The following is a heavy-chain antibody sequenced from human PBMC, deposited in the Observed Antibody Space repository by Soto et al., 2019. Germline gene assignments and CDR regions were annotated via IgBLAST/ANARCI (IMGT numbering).Heavy chain of an antibody. Sequence: GGALRLSCKTSGFTFGSSALAWVRQTPGKGLDWVSFFTASGGRTYYSDSVRGRFTISRDYSKNILFLQMNSLKAEDTAVYFCTRYRTDGSALSDLWGQGTPVTVSS. CDR1: GFTFGSSA. J-gene: IGHJ5*02. V-gene: IGHV3-23*01. CDR3: TRYRTDGSALSDL. CDR2: FTASGGRT. D-gene: IGHD6-19*01.